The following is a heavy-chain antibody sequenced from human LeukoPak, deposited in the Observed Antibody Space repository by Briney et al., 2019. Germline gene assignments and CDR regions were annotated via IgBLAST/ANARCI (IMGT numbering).Heavy chain of an antibody. CDR3: ARSIGGSYFFCDY. J-gene: IGHJ4*02. Sequence: GGSLRLSCAASGFTFSSYAMHWVRQAPGKGLEWVALISYDGSDTYYADSVKGRFTISRDNSKNTLYLQMNRLRAEDTAVYYCARSIGGSYFFCDYWGQGTLVTVSS. CDR1: GFTFSSYA. V-gene: IGHV3-30*04. CDR2: ISYDGSDT. D-gene: IGHD1-26*01.